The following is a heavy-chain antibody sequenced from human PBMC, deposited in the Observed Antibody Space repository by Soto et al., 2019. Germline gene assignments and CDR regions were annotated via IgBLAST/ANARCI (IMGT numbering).Heavy chain of an antibody. D-gene: IGHD2-8*01. J-gene: IGHJ4*02. CDR1: GFSLTTRPVG. V-gene: IGHV2-5*02. CDR3: ARMVQWGSYDY. CDR2: AYWDDDN. Sequence: QITLKESGPTRVKPTQTLTLTCSFSGFSLTTRPVGVGWIRQSPGKALEWLAFAYWDDDNRYSPSLRSRLTISKDTSKSQVVLTMTNMDPVDTATYYCARMVQWGSYDYWGQGTLVTVSS.